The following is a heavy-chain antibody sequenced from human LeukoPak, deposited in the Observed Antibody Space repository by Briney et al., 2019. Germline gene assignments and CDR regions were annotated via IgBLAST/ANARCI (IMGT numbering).Heavy chain of an antibody. CDR2: MNPKSGNT. CDR1: GYTFNIYD. CDR3: ARVPHSNWCDY. J-gene: IGHJ4*02. D-gene: IGHD6-13*01. V-gene: IGHV1-8*02. Sequence: ASVKVSCKASGYTFNIYDINWVRQATGQGLEWMGWMNPKSGNTGYAQKFQGRVTMTRNTSISTAYMELSSLRPEDTAVYYCARVPHSNWCDYWGQGSLVTVSS.